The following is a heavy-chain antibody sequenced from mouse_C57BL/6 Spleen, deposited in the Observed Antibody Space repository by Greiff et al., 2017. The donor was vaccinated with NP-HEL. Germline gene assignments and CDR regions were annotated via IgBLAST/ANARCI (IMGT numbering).Heavy chain of an antibody. CDR2: ISSGSSTI. J-gene: IGHJ4*01. Sequence: EVQLVESGGGLVKPGGSLKLSCAASGFTFSDYGMHWVRQAPEKGLEWVAYISSGSSTIYYADTVKGRFTISRDNAKHTLFLQMTSLRSEDTAMYYCARPSLRPLYAMDYWGQGTAVTVSS. D-gene: IGHD1-2*01. V-gene: IGHV5-17*01. CDR1: GFTFSDYG. CDR3: ARPSLRPLYAMDY.